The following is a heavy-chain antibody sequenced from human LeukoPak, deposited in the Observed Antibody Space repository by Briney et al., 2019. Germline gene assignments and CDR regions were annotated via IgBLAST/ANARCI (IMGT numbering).Heavy chain of an antibody. Sequence: ASVKVSCKASGYTFIGYYMHWVRQAPGQGLEWMGRINPNSGGTNYARKFQGRVTMTRDTSISTAYMELSRLRSDDTAVYYCARDSEDYYDSSGYRYWGQGTLVTVSS. CDR2: INPNSGGT. CDR1: GYTFIGYY. D-gene: IGHD3-22*01. V-gene: IGHV1-2*06. J-gene: IGHJ4*02. CDR3: ARDSEDYYDSSGYRY.